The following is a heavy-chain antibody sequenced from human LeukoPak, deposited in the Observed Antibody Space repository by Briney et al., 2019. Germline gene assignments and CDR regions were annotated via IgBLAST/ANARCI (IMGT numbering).Heavy chain of an antibody. CDR3: ARGRGWGTFDI. V-gene: IGHV3-13*04. Sequence: GGSLRLSCGAIGFTFVSYEMQWVRQGTGKGLEWVSAIGTAGDTYYPGSVKGRFTTSREDAKNSLYLQMNSLRVGDTAVYYCARGRGWGTFDIWGQGTMVTVSS. D-gene: IGHD3-10*01. CDR2: IGTAGDT. J-gene: IGHJ3*02. CDR1: GFTFVSYE.